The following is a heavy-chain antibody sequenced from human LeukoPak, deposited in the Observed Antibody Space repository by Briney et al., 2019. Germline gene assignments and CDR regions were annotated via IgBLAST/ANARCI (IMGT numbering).Heavy chain of an antibody. CDR1: GGTFSSYA. D-gene: IGHD2-2*01. J-gene: IGHJ4*02. CDR3: ARTYCSSTSCYYYFDY. CDR2: IIPIFGTA. V-gene: IGHV1-69*05. Sequence: ASVKVSCKASGGTFSSYAISWVRQAPGQGLGWMGGIIPIFGTANYAQKFQGRVTITTDESTSTAYMELSSLRSEDTAVYYCARTYCSSTSCYYYFDYWGQGTLVTVSS.